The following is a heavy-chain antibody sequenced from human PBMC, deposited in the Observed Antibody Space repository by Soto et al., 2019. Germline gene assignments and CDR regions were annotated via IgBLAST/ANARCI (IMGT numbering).Heavy chain of an antibody. J-gene: IGHJ3*02. V-gene: IGHV1-46*03. CDR1: GYTFTSYY. D-gene: IGHD3-3*01. Sequence: GASVKVSCKASGYTFTSYYMHWVRQAPGQGLEWMGIINPSGGSTSYAQKFQGRVTMTRDTSTSTVYMELSSLRSEDTAVYYCARQFLWSGYSVLRYAFDIRGQGTIVTVSS. CDR2: INPSGGST. CDR3: ARQFLWSGYSVLRYAFDI.